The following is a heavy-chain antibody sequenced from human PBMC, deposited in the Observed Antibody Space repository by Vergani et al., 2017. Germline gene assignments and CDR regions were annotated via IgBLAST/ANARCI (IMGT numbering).Heavy chain of an antibody. CDR2: IYYSGST. D-gene: IGHD3-22*01. CDR1: GGSISSSSCY. J-gene: IGHJ3*02. CDR3: AHYYDSSGYPFGGYEDAFDI. V-gene: IGHV4-39*07. Sequence: QLQLQESGPGLVKPSETLSLTCTVSGGSISSSSCYWGWIRQPPGKGLEWIGSIYYSGSTYYNPSLKSRVPISVDTSKNQFSLKLSSVTAADTAVYYCAHYYDSSGYPFGGYEDAFDIWGQGTMVTVSS.